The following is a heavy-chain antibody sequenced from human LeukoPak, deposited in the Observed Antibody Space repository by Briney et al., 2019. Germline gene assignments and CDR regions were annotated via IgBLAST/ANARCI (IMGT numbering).Heavy chain of an antibody. V-gene: IGHV4-59*01. Sequence: SETLSLTCTVSGESISSYYWSWIRQPPGKGLEWIGYIYYSGSTNYYPSLKSRVTISVDTSKNQFSLKLSSVTAADTAVYYCARVRDVLLWFGEFDYWGQGTLVTVSS. D-gene: IGHD3-10*01. CDR1: GESISSYY. CDR3: ARVRDVLLWFGEFDY. CDR2: IYYSGST. J-gene: IGHJ4*02.